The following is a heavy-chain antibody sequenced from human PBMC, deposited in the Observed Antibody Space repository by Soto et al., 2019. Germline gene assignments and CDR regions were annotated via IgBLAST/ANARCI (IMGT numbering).Heavy chain of an antibody. V-gene: IGHV4-59*12. J-gene: IGHJ4*02. D-gene: IGHD1-26*01. Sequence: PSETLSLTCTVSGGSISSYYWSWIRQPPGKGLEWIGYIYYSGSTNYNPSLKSRVTISVDTSKNQFSLKLTSVTAADTAVYYCARGWDRFDFCGQGSPVTVSS. CDR2: IYYSGST. CDR1: GGSISSYY. CDR3: ARGWDRFDF.